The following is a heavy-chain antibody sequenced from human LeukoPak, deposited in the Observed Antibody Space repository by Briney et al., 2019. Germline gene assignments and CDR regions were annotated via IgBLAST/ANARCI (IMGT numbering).Heavy chain of an antibody. V-gene: IGHV3-33*01. J-gene: IGHJ4*02. CDR2: IWYDGSNK. Sequence: PGRSLRLSCAASGFTFSSYGMHWVRQALGKGLEWVAVIWYDGSNKYYADSVKGRFTISRDNSKNTLYLQMNSLRAEDTAVYYCARDRETGIAVAGMGCDYWGQGTLVTVSS. D-gene: IGHD6-19*01. CDR1: GFTFSSYG. CDR3: ARDRETGIAVAGMGCDY.